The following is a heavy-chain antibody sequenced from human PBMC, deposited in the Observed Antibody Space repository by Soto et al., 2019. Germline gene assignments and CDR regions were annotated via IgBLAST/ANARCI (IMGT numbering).Heavy chain of an antibody. CDR1: TFTFTDYA. D-gene: IGHD6-13*01. Sequence: GGSLRLSCVASTFTFTDYAMSWVRQAPGEGLERVSGISGSGGTTYYAESVKGRFSISRDNSKNTLYLHLNNLRVEDTAIYYCATISDRGIAAALDSWGQGTLVTVSS. CDR2: ISGSGGTT. V-gene: IGHV3-23*01. CDR3: ATISDRGIAAALDS. J-gene: IGHJ4*02.